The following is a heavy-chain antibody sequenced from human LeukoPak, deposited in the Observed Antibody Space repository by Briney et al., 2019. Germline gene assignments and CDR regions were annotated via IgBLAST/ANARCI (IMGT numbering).Heavy chain of an antibody. CDR2: ISAYNGNT. CDR3: ARGYCSSTSRSSADFDY. Sequence: ASVKVSCKASGYTFTSYGISWVRQAPGQGLEWVGWISAYNGNTNYAQKLQGRVTMTTDTSTSTAYMELRSLRSDDTAVYYCARGYCSSTSRSSADFDYWGQGTLVTVSS. J-gene: IGHJ4*02. CDR1: GYTFTSYG. V-gene: IGHV1-18*04. D-gene: IGHD2-2*01.